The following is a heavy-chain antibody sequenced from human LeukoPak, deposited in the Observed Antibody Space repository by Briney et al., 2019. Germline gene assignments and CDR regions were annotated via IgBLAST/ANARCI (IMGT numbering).Heavy chain of an antibody. J-gene: IGHJ6*03. Sequence: GSLRLSCAASGFTFSSCWMTWVRQAPGKGLEWVANIRQDGSEKNCVDSVKGRFTISRDNAKNSLYLQMNSLRAEDTAVYYCARFRYMDVWGKGTPVTVSS. CDR3: ARFRYMDV. V-gene: IGHV3-7*01. CDR2: IRQDGSEK. CDR1: GFTFSSCW.